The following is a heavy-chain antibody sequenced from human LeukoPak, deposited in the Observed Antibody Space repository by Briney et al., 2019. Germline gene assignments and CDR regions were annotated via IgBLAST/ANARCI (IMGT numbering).Heavy chain of an antibody. J-gene: IGHJ4*02. D-gene: IGHD4/OR15-4a*01. Sequence: PGRSLRLSCAASGFTFSSYGMHWVRQAPGKGLEWVAVIWYDGSNKYYADSVKGRFTISRDNSKNTLYLQMNSLRAEDTAVYYCARGHDYGGHFDYWGQGTLVTVSS. V-gene: IGHV3-33*01. CDR2: IWYDGSNK. CDR3: ARGHDYGGHFDY. CDR1: GFTFSSYG.